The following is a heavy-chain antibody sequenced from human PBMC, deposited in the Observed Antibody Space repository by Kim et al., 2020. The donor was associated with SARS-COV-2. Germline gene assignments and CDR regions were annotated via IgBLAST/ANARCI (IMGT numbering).Heavy chain of an antibody. V-gene: IGHV3-30*07. D-gene: IGHD6-6*01. CDR3: ARRASSSSGFDY. J-gene: IGHJ4*02. Sequence: YYADSVKGRFTISRDNSKNTLYLQMNSLRAEDTAVYYCARRASSSSGFDYWGQGTLVTVSS.